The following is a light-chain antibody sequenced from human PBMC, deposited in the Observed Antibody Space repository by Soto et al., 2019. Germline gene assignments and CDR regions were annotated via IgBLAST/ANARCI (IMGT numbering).Light chain of an antibody. CDR3: SSFTTTITRV. Sequence: QSVLTQPRSVSGSPGQSVTISCTGTSSDVGAYNYVSWYQQHPGKVPKLMISDVNKRPSGVPDRFSGSKSGNTASLTVSGLQAEDEADYYCSSFTTTITRVFGGGTQLTVL. CDR1: SSDVGAYNY. CDR2: DVN. J-gene: IGLJ3*02. V-gene: IGLV2-11*01.